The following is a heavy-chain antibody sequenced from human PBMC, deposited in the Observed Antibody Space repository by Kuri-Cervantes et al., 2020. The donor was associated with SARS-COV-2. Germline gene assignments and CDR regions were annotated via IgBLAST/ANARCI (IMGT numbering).Heavy chain of an antibody. Sequence: GGSLRLSCAASGFTFSQYAMHWVRQAPGKGLEWVSAISGSGGSTYYADSVKGRFTISRDNSKNTLYLQMNSLRAEDTAVYYCANSLLLSLDYWGQGTLVTVSS. CDR1: GFTFSQYA. V-gene: IGHV3-23*01. CDR2: ISGSGGST. J-gene: IGHJ4*02. CDR3: ANSLLLSLDY. D-gene: IGHD1-26*01.